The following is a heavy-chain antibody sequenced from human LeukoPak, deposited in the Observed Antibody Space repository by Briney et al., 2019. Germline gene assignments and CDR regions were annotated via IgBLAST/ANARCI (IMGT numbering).Heavy chain of an antibody. CDR1: GYSFTSYW. Sequence: GESLKISCKGSGYSFTSYWIGWVRQMPGKGLEWMGIIYPGDSDTRYSPSFQGQVTISADKSISTAYLQWSSLKASDTAMYYCARGNWNDLFYYYGMDVWGKGTTVTVSS. J-gene: IGHJ6*04. CDR3: ARGNWNDLFYYYGMDV. CDR2: IYPGDSDT. D-gene: IGHD1-20*01. V-gene: IGHV5-51*01.